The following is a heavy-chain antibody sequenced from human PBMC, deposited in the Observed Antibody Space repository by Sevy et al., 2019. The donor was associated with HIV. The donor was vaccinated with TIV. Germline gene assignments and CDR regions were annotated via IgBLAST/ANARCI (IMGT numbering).Heavy chain of an antibody. CDR2: ISSSSSYI. CDR1: GFTFSSYS. J-gene: IGHJ3*02. V-gene: IGHV3-21*01. D-gene: IGHD6-19*01. Sequence: GGSLRLSCAASGFTFSSYSMNWVRQAPGKGLEWVSSISSSSSYIYYADSVKGRFTISRDNAKNSLYLQMNSLRAEDTAVYYCARDLSDSSGSYGLYAFDIWGQGTMVTVSS. CDR3: ARDLSDSSGSYGLYAFDI.